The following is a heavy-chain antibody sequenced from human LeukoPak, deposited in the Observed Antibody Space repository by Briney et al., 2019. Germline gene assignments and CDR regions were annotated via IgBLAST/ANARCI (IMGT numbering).Heavy chain of an antibody. J-gene: IGHJ3*02. V-gene: IGHV1-18*01. CDR3: ARAPQYYYDSSGLPPAMDI. D-gene: IGHD3-22*01. Sequence: ASVKVSCKASGYTLTSYGISWVRPAPGQGREWMGWISAYNGNTNYAQKLQGRVTMTTDTSTSTAYMELRSLRSDDTAVYYCARAPQYYYDSSGLPPAMDIWGQGTMVTVSS. CDR1: GYTLTSYG. CDR2: ISAYNGNT.